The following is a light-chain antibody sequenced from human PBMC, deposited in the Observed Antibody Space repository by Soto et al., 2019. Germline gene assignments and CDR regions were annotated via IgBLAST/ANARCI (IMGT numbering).Light chain of an antibody. CDR3: CSYAGSSTFVVV. CDR2: EGS. CDR1: SSDVGSYNL. V-gene: IGLV2-23*03. J-gene: IGLJ2*01. Sequence: QSVLTQPASVSGSPGQSITISCTGTSSDVGSYNLVSWYQQHPGKAPKLMIYEGSKRPSGVSNRFSGSKSGNTASLTIFGLQAEDEADYYCCSYAGSSTFVVVFGGGTKLTVL.